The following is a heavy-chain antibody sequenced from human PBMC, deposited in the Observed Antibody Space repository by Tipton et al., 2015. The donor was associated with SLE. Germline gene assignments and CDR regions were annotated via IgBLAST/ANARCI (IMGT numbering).Heavy chain of an antibody. Sequence: TLSLTCAVYGGSFSGYYSTWLRQSPGKGLEWIGEVSHTGSANYNPSLKSRVTISVDTSRNQFSLKLNTVTAADTAVYYCARGKADYYGSGSFYYYYYYMDVWDKGTTVTVSS. J-gene: IGHJ6*03. V-gene: IGHV4-34*01. CDR2: VSHTGSA. CDR1: GGSFSGYY. CDR3: ARGKADYYGSGSFYYYYYYMDV. D-gene: IGHD3-10*01.